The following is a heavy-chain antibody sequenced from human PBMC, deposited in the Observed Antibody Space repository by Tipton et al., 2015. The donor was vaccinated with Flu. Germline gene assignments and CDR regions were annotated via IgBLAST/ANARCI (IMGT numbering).Heavy chain of an antibody. D-gene: IGHD1-26*01. CDR2: IYLTGNT. CDR1: GGSLSSNF. CDR3: ARKEGGSNSFAFDI. J-gene: IGHJ3*02. V-gene: IGHV4-4*07. Sequence: TLSLTCTVTGGSLSSNFWTWIRQPAGKGLEWIGRIYLTGNTDYNPSLKGRVTISRDTSKNQLSLKLTSVTAADTAVYYCARKEGGSNSFAFDIWGQGTMVTVSS.